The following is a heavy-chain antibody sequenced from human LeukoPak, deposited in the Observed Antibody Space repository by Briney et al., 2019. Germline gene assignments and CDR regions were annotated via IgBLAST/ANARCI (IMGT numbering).Heavy chain of an antibody. D-gene: IGHD1-1*01. CDR2: VNSDGSST. CDR1: GFTLSTYW. V-gene: IGHV3-74*01. J-gene: IGHJ4*02. CDR3: ARAPPYSAGGIDY. Sequence: PGGSLRLSCAASGFTLSTYWMHWVRQAPGKGLVWVSRVNSDGSSTTYADSVKGRFTISRDNAKNTLYLQMNSLRAEDTAVYYCARAPPYSAGGIDYWGQGTLVTVSS.